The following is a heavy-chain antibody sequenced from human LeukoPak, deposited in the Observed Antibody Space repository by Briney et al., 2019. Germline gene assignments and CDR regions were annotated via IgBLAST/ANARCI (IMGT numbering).Heavy chain of an antibody. CDR1: GGSISSGGYS. CDR3: ARAQEGGWSLRY. Sequence: SQTLSLTCAVSGGSISSGGYSWSWIRQPPGKGLEWIGYIYHSGSTYYNPSLKSRVSISVDRSKNQFSLKLSSVTAADTAVYYCARAQEGGWSLRYWGQGTLVTVSS. V-gene: IGHV4-30-2*01. CDR2: IYHSGST. D-gene: IGHD6-19*01. J-gene: IGHJ4*02.